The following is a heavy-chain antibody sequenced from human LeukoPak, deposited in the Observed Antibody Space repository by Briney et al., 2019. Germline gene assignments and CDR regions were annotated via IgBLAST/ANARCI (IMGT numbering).Heavy chain of an antibody. CDR3: AKDPYTYCGGDCYDATFGY. D-gene: IGHD2-21*02. V-gene: IGHV3-23*01. J-gene: IGHJ4*02. CDR2: ISGSGGST. Sequence: GGSLRLSCAASGFTFSSYAMSWVRQAPGKGLEWVSAISGSGGSTYYADSVKGRFTISRDNSKNTLYLQMNSLRAEDTAVYYCAKDPYTYCGGDCYDATFGYWGQGTLVTVSS. CDR1: GFTFSSYA.